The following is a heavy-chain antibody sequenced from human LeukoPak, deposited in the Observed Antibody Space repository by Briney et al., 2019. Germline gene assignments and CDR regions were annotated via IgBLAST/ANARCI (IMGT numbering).Heavy chain of an antibody. D-gene: IGHD2-2*01. CDR1: GFTFSSYA. CDR3: AKDRQHCSSTSCYAYFDY. J-gene: IGHJ4*02. V-gene: IGHV3-23*01. Sequence: GGSLRLSCAASGFTFSSYAMSGVRQAPGKGLEWVSAISGSGGSTDYADSVKGRFTISRDNSKNTLYLQMNSLRAEDTAVYYCAKDRQHCSSTSCYAYFDYWGQGTLVTVSS. CDR2: ISGSGGST.